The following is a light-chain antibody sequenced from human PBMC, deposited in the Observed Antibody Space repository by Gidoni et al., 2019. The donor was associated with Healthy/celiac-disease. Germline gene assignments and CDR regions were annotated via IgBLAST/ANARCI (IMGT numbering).Light chain of an antibody. CDR3: SSYTSSSTLVV. V-gene: IGLV2-14*01. CDR1: SSDVGGYNY. J-gene: IGLJ2*01. Sequence: QSALTQPASVSGSPGQSITISCPGTSSDVGGYNYVSWYQQHPGIAPKLMIYDVSNRPSGVSNRFSGSKSGNTASLTISGLQAEDEADYYCSSYTSSSTLVVFGGGTKLTVL. CDR2: DVS.